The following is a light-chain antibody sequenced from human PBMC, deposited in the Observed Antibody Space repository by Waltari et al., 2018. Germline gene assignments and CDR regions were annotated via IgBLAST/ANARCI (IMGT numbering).Light chain of an antibody. CDR3: QHYNNLPLT. CDR2: DGS. J-gene: IGKJ4*01. V-gene: IGKV3-11*01. Sequence: ELVLTQSPATLSLSPGERATLSCRASQSLTSYLAWYQQKPGQPPRLLIYDGSNRDTGIPARFSGSGSGTDFTLTISSLEPEDFAVYYCQHYNNLPLTFGGGTKVEI. CDR1: QSLTSY.